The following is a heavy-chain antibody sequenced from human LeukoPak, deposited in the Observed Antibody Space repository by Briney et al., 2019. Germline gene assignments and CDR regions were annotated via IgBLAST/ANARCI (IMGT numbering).Heavy chain of an antibody. J-gene: IGHJ3*02. D-gene: IGHD3-22*01. CDR1: GFTFSSYG. V-gene: IGHV3-74*01. CDR3: ARGNYYDSSGYHDTLDI. CDR2: IYSDGSST. Sequence: GGSLRLSCAASGFTFSSYGMHWVRQVPGKGLVWVSRIYSDGSSTSYADSVKGRFTISRDNAKNTLHLQMNSLRAEDTAVYYCARGNYYDSSGYHDTLDIWGQGTLVTVSS.